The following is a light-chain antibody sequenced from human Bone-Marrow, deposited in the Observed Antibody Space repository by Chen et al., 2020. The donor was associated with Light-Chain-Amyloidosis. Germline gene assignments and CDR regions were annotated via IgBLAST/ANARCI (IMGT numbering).Light chain of an antibody. V-gene: IGKV2-28*01. CDR1: QSLLHSNGYNY. CDR3: MQGLPSLGVT. J-gene: IGKJ3*01. CDR2: LGA. Sequence: DIVMTQSPLSLPVTPGEPASISCRSSQSLLHSNGYNYLDWYLQKPGQSPQLLIYLGANRASGVPDRCSGGGSGTDVTLKSSRVEAEDVGSYYCMQGLPSLGVTFGPGTRLDIK.